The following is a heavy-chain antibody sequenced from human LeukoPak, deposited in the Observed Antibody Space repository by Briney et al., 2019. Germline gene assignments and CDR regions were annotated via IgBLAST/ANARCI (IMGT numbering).Heavy chain of an antibody. J-gene: IGHJ4*02. Sequence: GALSLSLAGLGFPLRDYYMRWDRQAPGKGVGLVSYISSSGSTIYYADSVKGRFTISRDNAKNSLYLQMNSLRAEDTAVYYCARGEGSPGYFDYWGQGTLVTVSS. CDR2: ISSSGSTI. V-gene: IGHV3-11*01. CDR1: GFPLRDYY. CDR3: ARGEGSPGYFDY. D-gene: IGHD1-26*01.